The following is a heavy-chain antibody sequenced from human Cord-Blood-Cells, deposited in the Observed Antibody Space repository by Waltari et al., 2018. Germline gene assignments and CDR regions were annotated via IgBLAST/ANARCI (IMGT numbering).Heavy chain of an antibody. CDR2: ISSSSSYI. D-gene: IGHD2-2*01. J-gene: IGHJ4*02. CDR3: AASRVVVPAAIDY. Sequence: EVVLVESGGGLVKPGGSLRLSCAASAVTFRTYRMHSLHTAPGKGLEWVSSISSSSSYIYYADSVKGRFTISRDNAKNSLYLQMNSLRAEDTAVYYCAASRVVVPAAIDYWGQGTLVTVSS. CDR1: AVTFRTYR. V-gene: IGHV3-21*01.